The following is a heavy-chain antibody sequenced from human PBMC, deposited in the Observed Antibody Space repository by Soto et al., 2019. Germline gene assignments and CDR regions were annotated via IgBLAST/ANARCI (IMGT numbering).Heavy chain of an antibody. D-gene: IGHD1-7*01. CDR3: ARDILVNNWNYYWSPFKDY. CDR2: ISSSGSTI. J-gene: IGHJ4*02. CDR1: GFTFSDYY. V-gene: IGHV3-11*01. Sequence: GGSLRLSCAASGFTFSDYYMSWIRQAPGKGLEWVSYISSSGSTIYYADSVKGRFTISRDNAKNSLYLQMNSLRAEDTAVYYCARDILVNNWNYYWSPFKDYWGQGTLVTVSS.